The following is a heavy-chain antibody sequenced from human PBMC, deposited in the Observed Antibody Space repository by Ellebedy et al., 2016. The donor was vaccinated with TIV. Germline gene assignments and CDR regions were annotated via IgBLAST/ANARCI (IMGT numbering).Heavy chain of an antibody. CDR1: GFTFRNYA. Sequence: SLKISCAAFGFTFRNYAMHWVRQAPGKGLEWVSSVSWNTGNIDYADSVKGRFTISRDNAKDSLYLQMDSLRTEDTAVYFCAKSGTYGGSSGWFDPWGQGTLVTVSS. J-gene: IGHJ5*02. D-gene: IGHD2-21*01. CDR2: VSWNTGNI. CDR3: AKSGTYGGSSGWFDP. V-gene: IGHV3-9*01.